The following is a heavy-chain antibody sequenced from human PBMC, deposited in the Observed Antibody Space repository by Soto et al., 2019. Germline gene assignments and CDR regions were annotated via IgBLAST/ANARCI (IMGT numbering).Heavy chain of an antibody. CDR1: GGSISNDAYY. Sequence: QVQLQESGPGLVKPSETLSLTCIVSGGSISNDAYYWSWIRQPPGKGLEWIGYIYHSGRSYYNPSLKSRVTISADTSANQFSLKVRSVNAADTAVYYCARLGIGWEFPFDYWGQGTLVNVSS. J-gene: IGHJ4*02. CDR3: ARLGIGWEFPFDY. D-gene: IGHD3-10*01. V-gene: IGHV4-61*08. CDR2: IYHSGRS.